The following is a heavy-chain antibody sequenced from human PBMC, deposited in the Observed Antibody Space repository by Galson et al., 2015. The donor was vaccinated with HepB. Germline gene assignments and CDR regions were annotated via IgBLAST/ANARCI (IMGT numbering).Heavy chain of an antibody. CDR3: ASEDYGSGSYYKGSFDY. CDR1: GGSISSYY. CDR2: IYYSGST. J-gene: IGHJ4*02. D-gene: IGHD3-10*01. Sequence: LSLTCTVSGGSISSYYWSWIRQPPGKGLEWIGYIYYSGSTNYNPSLKSRVTISVDTSKNQFSLKLSSVTAADTAVYYCASEDYGSGSYYKGSFDYWGQGTLVTVSS. V-gene: IGHV4-59*01.